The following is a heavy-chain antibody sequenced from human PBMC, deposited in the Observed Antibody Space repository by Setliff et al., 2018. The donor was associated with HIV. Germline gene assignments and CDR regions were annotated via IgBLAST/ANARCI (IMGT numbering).Heavy chain of an antibody. CDR1: GYTFTDYF. CDR3: AKVGDNADGLDY. D-gene: IGHD3-16*01. CDR2: ISAYNGNT. J-gene: IGHJ4*02. Sequence: ASVKVSCKASGYTFTDYFIHWVRQAPGQGLEWMGWISAYNGNTNYAQKLQGRVTMTEDTSLTTAFLQINSLKAGDTAMYYCAKVGDNADGLDYWGQGTMVTVSS. V-gene: IGHV1-18*04.